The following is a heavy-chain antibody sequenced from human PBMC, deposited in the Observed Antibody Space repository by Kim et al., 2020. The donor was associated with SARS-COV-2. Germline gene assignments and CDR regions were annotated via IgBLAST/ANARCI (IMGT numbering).Heavy chain of an antibody. J-gene: IGHJ5*02. CDR3: AKGRNDVGDPDSPYNWFDP. V-gene: IGHV3-30*02. D-gene: IGHD3-22*01. Sequence: KGRFTISRDKSRDTVYLQMDSLRPEDTAIYYCAKGRNDVGDPDSPYNWFDPWGQGTLVTVSS.